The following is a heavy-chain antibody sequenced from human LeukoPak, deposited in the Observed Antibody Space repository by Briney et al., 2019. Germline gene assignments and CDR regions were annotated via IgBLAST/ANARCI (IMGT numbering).Heavy chain of an antibody. D-gene: IGHD6-19*01. CDR1: GGYISSYY. CDR3: ARGLHSGWYRRNWFDP. CDR2: INHSGST. J-gene: IGHJ5*02. Sequence: SETLSLTCTVSGGYISSYYWSWIRQPPGKGLEWIGEINHSGSTNYNPSLKSRVTISVDTSKNQFSLKLSSVTAADTAVYYCARGLHSGWYRRNWFDPWGQGTLVTVSS. V-gene: IGHV4-34*01.